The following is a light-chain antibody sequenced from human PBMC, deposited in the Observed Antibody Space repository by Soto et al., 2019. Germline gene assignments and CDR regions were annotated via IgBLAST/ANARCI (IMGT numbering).Light chain of an antibody. CDR2: GAS. V-gene: IGKV3-20*01. CDR3: QQYNSYSYT. J-gene: IGKJ2*01. Sequence: EIVLTQSPGTLSLSPGDRATLSCRASQTIRSKYLAWYQQKPGQAPRLLIYGASSRATGIPDRFSGSASGTGFTLTINSLQPDDSATYFCQQYNSYSYTFGQGTKLEIK. CDR1: QTIRSKY.